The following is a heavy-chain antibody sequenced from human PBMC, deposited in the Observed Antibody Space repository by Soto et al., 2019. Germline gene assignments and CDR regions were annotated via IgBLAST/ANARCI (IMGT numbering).Heavy chain of an antibody. CDR1: GFTFSSYG. CDR3: ARDPLSTGTGGIYYYYYGMDV. J-gene: IGHJ6*02. D-gene: IGHD1-7*01. V-gene: IGHV3-33*01. CDR2: IWYDGSNK. Sequence: GGSLRLSCAASGFTFSSYGMHWVRQAPGKGLEWVAVIWYDGSNKYYADSVKGRFTISRDNSKNTLYLQMNSLRAEDTAVYYCARDPLSTGTGGIYYYYYGMDVWGQGTTVTVSS.